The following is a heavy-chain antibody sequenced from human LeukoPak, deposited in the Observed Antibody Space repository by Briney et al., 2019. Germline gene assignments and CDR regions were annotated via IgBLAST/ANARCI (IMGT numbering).Heavy chain of an antibody. CDR1: GFTFSSYE. V-gene: IGHV3-30*18. CDR2: ISFDGSNQ. J-gene: IGHJ4*02. CDR3: AKPPEVGATVGYFDY. D-gene: IGHD1-26*01. Sequence: PGGSLRLSCAASGFTFSSYEMNWVRQAPGKGLEWVALISFDGSNQYYADSVKGRFTISRDNSKNTLYLQMNSLRAEDTAVYYCAKPPEVGATVGYFDYWGQGTLVTVSS.